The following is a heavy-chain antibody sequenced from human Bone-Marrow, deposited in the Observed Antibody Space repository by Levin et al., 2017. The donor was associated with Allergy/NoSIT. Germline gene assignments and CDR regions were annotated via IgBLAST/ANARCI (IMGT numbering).Heavy chain of an antibody. J-gene: IGHJ4*02. CDR3: TTDTDRQRPTGFDA. CDR2: IKSETDRATT. D-gene: IGHD4-11*01. Sequence: GGSLRLSCAASGFNFNNAWMNWVRQAPGKGLEWVGRIKSETDRATTDYAAAVQGRFIISRDDSQGNLYLQMNSLKLEDTGVYYCTTDTDRQRPTGFDAWGQGALVTVSS. V-gene: IGHV3-15*07. CDR1: GFNFNNAW.